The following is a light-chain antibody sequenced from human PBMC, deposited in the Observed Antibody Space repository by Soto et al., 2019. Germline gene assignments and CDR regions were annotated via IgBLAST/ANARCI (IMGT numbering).Light chain of an antibody. CDR3: SSYTSSNSYV. V-gene: IGLV2-14*01. CDR1: SSAFNTYNS. J-gene: IGLJ1*01. Sequence: QSALTQPASVSGSPGQSITISCTGTSSAFNTYNSVSWYQQYPGKAPKLMIHDVSNRPSGVSSRFSGSKSGNTASLTISGLQAEDEADYYCSSYTSSNSYVFGSGTKLTVL. CDR2: DVS.